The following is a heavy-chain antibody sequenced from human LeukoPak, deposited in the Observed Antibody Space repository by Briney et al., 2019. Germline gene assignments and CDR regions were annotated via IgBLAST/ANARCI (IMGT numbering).Heavy chain of an antibody. V-gene: IGHV4-34*01. J-gene: IGHJ5*01. Sequence: SETLSLTCAVYGGSFSGYYWSWIRQPPGKGLEWIGEINHSGSTNYNPSLKSRVTISVDTSKNQFSRKLSSVTAADTAVYYCAREITVPTGRPLIDPWGQGTLVTVSS. CDR1: GGSFSGYY. CDR2: INHSGST. CDR3: AREITVPTGRPLIDP. D-gene: IGHD4-11*01.